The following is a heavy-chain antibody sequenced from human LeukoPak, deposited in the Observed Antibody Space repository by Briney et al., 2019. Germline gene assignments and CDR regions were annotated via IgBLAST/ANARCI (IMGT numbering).Heavy chain of an antibody. CDR3: ASVDY. V-gene: IGHV3-33*01. CDR1: GFPFSRYG. J-gene: IGHJ4*02. Sequence: GGSLRLSCAASGFPFSRYGMHWLRQAPGKGLEGVAVIWYDGSNKYYADPVKGRFTISRDNSKNTLYLQMNSLRAEDTAVYYCASVDYWGQGTLVTVSS. CDR2: IWYDGSNK.